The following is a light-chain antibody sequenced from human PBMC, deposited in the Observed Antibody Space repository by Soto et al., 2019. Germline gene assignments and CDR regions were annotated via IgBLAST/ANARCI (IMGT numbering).Light chain of an antibody. CDR3: MQALQTPST. CDR1: QSLLHSNGYNY. CDR2: LGS. V-gene: IGKV2-28*01. J-gene: IGKJ1*01. Sequence: DLVMTQSPLSLPVTPGEPASISCRSSQSLLHSNGYNYLDWYLQKPGQSPQLLIYLGSNRASGVPDRFSGSGSGTDFTLKISRVEAEDFGVYYCMQALQTPSTFGQGTKVEIK.